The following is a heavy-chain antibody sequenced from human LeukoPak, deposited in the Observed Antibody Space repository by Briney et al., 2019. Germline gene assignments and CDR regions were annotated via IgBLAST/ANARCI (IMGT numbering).Heavy chain of an antibody. CDR2: IWYDGSNK. D-gene: IGHD4-17*01. CDR1: GFTFSSYG. V-gene: IGHV3-33*01. Sequence: PGGSLRLSCAASGFTFSSYGMHWVRQAPGKGLEWVAVIWYDGSNKYYADSVKGRFTISRDNSKNTLYLQMNCLRAEDTAVYYCARAVTTVSSAWFDPWGQGTLVTVSS. J-gene: IGHJ5*02. CDR3: ARAVTTVSSAWFDP.